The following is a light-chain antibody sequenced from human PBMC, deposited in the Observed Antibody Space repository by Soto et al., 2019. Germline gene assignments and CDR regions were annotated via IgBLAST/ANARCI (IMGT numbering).Light chain of an antibody. J-gene: IGKJ1*01. CDR3: QQYNNWPRT. CDR2: GAS. V-gene: IGKV3-20*01. CDR1: QSISNSY. Sequence: ELVLTQSPGTLSLSPGDSATLSCRDSQSISNSYLAWYLQKPGQSLRLLIYGASSRATGIPDRFSGSGSGTELNLTISRLQSEDFAVYYCQQYNNWPRTCGQGTKVDIK.